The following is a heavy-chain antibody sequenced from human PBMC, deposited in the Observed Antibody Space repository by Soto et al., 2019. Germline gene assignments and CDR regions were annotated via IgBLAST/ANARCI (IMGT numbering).Heavy chain of an antibody. CDR2: ISAYNRNT. CDR1: GYTFTSYG. D-gene: IGHD4-4*01. J-gene: IGHJ6*03. CDR3: ARESYINYMLGYYYYYMDV. Sequence: QVQLVQSGAEVKKPGASVKVSCKASGYTFTSYGISWVRQAPGQGLEWMGWISAYNRNTNYAQKLQGRVTMTTDTSTSTAYMELRSLRSDDTAVYYCARESYINYMLGYYYYYMDVWGKGTTVTVSS. V-gene: IGHV1-18*01.